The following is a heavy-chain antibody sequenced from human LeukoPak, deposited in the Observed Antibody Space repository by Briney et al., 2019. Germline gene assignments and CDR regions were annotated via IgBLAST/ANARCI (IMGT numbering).Heavy chain of an antibody. Sequence: GTSLRLSCAASGFSFTTYGMHWVRQAPLKGPEWLAAISYDGRNQNYADSVKGRFTIFRDNSQNTLYLQMNSLRAEDTALYYCVKDRTINGRSSPFDSWGQGTLVTVSS. J-gene: IGHJ4*02. V-gene: IGHV3-30*18. D-gene: IGHD1-26*01. CDR1: GFSFTTYG. CDR2: ISYDGRNQ. CDR3: VKDRTINGRSSPFDS.